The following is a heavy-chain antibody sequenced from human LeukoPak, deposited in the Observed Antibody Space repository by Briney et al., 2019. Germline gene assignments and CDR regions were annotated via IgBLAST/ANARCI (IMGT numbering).Heavy chain of an antibody. CDR3: ARIAVATTKAFDI. V-gene: IGHV3-53*01. D-gene: IGHD6-19*01. CDR2: IYSGGST. CDR1: GFTVSSNY. J-gene: IGHJ3*02. Sequence: PGGSLRLSCAASGFTVSSNYMSWVRQAPGKGLEWVSVIYSGGSTYYADSVKGRFTISRDNSKNTLYLQMNSLRAEDTAVYYCARIAVATTKAFDIWGQGTMVTVSS.